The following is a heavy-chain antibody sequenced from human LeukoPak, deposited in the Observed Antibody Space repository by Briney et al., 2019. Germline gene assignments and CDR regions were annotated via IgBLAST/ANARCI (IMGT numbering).Heavy chain of an antibody. J-gene: IGHJ3*02. V-gene: IGHV4-4*07. D-gene: IGHD6-13*01. Sequence: SETLSLTCTVSGGSISSYYWSWIRQPAGKGLEWIGRIYTSGSTNYNPSLKSRVTMSVDTSKNQFSLKLSSVTAADTAVYYCARDRRTYSSSWTDAFDIWGQGTMVIVSS. CDR1: GGSISSYY. CDR3: ARDRRTYSSSWTDAFDI. CDR2: IYTSGST.